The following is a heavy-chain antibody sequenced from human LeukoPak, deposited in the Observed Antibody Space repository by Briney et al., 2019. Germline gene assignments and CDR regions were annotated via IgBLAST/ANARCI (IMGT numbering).Heavy chain of an antibody. CDR1: GFTFTSSA. V-gene: IGHV1-58*01. CDR2: IVVGSGNT. CDR3: AAEPSSPLLNFDY. J-gene: IGHJ4*02. Sequence: SVKVSCKASGFTFTSSAVQWVRQARGQRLEWIGWIVVGSGNTNYAQKFQERVTITRDMSTSTAYVELSSLRSEDTAVYYCAAEPSSPLLNFDYWGQGTLVTVSS.